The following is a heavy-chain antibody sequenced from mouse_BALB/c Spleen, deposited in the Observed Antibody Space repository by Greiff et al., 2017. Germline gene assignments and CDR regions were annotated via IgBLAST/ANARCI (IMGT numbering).Heavy chain of an antibody. CDR1: GYAFTNYL. J-gene: IGHJ2*01. Sequence: VQLKESGAELVRPGTSVKVSCKASGYAFTNYLIEWVKQRPGQGLEWIGVINPGSGGTNYNEKFKGKATLTADKSSSTAYMQLSSLTSDDSAVYFCARGYYDYDGPLDYWGQGTTLTVSS. CDR3: ARGYYDYDGPLDY. CDR2: INPGSGGT. V-gene: IGHV1-54*03. D-gene: IGHD2-4*01.